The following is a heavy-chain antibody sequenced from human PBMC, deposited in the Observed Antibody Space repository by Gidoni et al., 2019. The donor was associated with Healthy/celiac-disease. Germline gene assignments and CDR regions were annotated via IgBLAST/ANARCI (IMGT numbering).Heavy chain of an antibody. J-gene: IGHJ4*02. CDR1: GFSCSSYW. CDR3: ARDFQDTAMVRGDY. D-gene: IGHD5-18*01. Sequence: EVPLVESGGGLVQPGGSLRRSRAAPGFSCSSYWMSWVSQAPGKGLEWVANIKQDGSEKYYVDSVKGRFTISRDNAKNSLYLQMTSLRAEDTAVYYCARDFQDTAMVRGDYWGQGTLVTVSS. CDR2: IKQDGSEK. V-gene: IGHV3-7*03.